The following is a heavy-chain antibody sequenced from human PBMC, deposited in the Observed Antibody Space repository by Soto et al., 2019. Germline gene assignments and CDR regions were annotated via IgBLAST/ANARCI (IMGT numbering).Heavy chain of an antibody. V-gene: IGHV5-51*01. CDR3: ARNSLEFDILTGPTDY. CDR2: IYPGDSDT. D-gene: IGHD3-9*01. J-gene: IGHJ4*02. Sequence: GESLKISCKGSGYSFTSYWIGWVRQMPGKGLEWMGIIYPGDSDTRYSPSFQGQVTISADKSISTAYLQWSSLKASDTAMYYCARNSLEFDILTGPTDYWGQGTLVTISS. CDR1: GYSFTSYW.